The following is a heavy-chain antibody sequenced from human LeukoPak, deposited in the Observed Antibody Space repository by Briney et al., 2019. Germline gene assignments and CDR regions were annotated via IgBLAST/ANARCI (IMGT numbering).Heavy chain of an antibody. J-gene: IGHJ4*02. Sequence: GGSLRLSCAASGFTFSDKWIHWVRQAPGKGLVWVSRSSPDGTTISYADSVKGRFTISRDNAKNTVYLQMNSLRVEDTAVYYCARDFYTNYYHSSGDDFDYWGQGTLVTVSS. CDR3: ARDFYTNYYHSSGDDFDY. V-gene: IGHV3-74*01. CDR2: SSPDGTTI. D-gene: IGHD3-22*01. CDR1: GFTFSDKW.